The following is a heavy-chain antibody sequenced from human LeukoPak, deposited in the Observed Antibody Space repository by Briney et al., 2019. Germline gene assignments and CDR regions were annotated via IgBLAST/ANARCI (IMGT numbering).Heavy chain of an antibody. V-gene: IGHV3-23*01. CDR2: ISASGGST. J-gene: IGHJ5*02. CDR1: GFTFSSYA. CDR3: AKDGIYYDSSGSHWFDP. D-gene: IGHD3-22*01. Sequence: PGGSLRLSCAASGFTFSSYAMSWVRQAPGKGLEWVSGISASGGSTYYADFVKGRFTISRDNSKNTLYLQMNSLRAEDTAVYFCAKDGIYYDSSGSHWFDPWGQGTLVTVSS.